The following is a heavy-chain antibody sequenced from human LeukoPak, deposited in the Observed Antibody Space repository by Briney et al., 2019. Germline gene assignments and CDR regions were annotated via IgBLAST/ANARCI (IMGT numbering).Heavy chain of an antibody. CDR3: AGGASYGYPLPY. Sequence: PGGSLRLSCAASGFTFSSYWMHWVRQAPGKGLVWVSHIHSDGSSTSYADSVKGRFTISRDNAKNTLYLQMSSLRAEDTAVYYCAGGASYGYPLPYWGQGTLVTVSS. CDR2: IHSDGSST. V-gene: IGHV3-74*01. CDR1: GFTFSSYW. J-gene: IGHJ4*02. D-gene: IGHD5-18*01.